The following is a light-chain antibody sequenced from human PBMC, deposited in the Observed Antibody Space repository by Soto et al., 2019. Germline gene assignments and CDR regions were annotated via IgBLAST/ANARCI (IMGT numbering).Light chain of an antibody. Sequence: QSVLTQPPSVSAAPGQKVTISCSGGSSNIENNHVSWYQHLPGTAPKLLIYDNDERPSGIPDRFSGSKSGTSATLGITGLQTGDEANYSCATWDSSLSAVVFGGGTKLTVL. CDR2: DND. CDR3: ATWDSSLSAVV. J-gene: IGLJ2*01. V-gene: IGLV1-51*01. CDR1: SSNIENNH.